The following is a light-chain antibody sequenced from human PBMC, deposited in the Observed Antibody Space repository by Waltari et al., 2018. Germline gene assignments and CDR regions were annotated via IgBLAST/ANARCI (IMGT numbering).Light chain of an antibody. V-gene: IGLV3-25*03. J-gene: IGLJ3*02. CDR1: ALPNQY. CDR2: KDP. Sequence: SYELTQPPSVSVSPGQTARITCFGDALPNQYVYWYQQRPGQAPVLIIFKDPRWPCGTPERVSGSASGTTVTLTISGVQAEDEADYYCQSADSSGTSRVFGGGTKLTVL. CDR3: QSADSSGTSRV.